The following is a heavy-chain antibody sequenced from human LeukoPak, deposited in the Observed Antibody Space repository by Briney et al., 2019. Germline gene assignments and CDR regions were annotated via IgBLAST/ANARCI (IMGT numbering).Heavy chain of an antibody. CDR1: GGSISGTNW. V-gene: IGHV4/OR15-8*02. J-gene: IGHJ4*02. CDR3: SRESGPFCPFGY. Sequence: KASETLSLTCGVSGGSISGTNWWSWVRQPPGQGLEWIWEISLAGQTNYNPSLNGRVTMSLDKSSNQLSLHLTSVTAADTATYYCSRESGPFCPFGYWGQGTLVIVSS. CDR2: ISLAGQT. D-gene: IGHD1-26*01.